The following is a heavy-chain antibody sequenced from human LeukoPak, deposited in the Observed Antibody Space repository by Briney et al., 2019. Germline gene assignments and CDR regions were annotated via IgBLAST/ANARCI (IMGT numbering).Heavy chain of an antibody. CDR1: GYTLTELS. J-gene: IGHJ4*02. D-gene: IGHD4-17*01. V-gene: IGHV1-24*01. CDR2: LHPEDGET. Sequence: EASVKVACKVSGYTLTELSMHWVRQAPGKGLEWMGGLHPEDGETIYAQKFQGRVTMTEDTSTDTAYVELRSLRSEATAVYYCATDPSYGDWPFDCWGQGTLVTVSS. CDR3: ATDPSYGDWPFDC.